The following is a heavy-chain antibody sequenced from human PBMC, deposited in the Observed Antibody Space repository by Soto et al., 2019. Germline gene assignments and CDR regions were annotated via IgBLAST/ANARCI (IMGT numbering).Heavy chain of an antibody. J-gene: IGHJ4*02. V-gene: IGHV3-21*01. D-gene: IGHD3-22*01. CDR1: GFTFTTYS. CDR2: IGPSNIYM. Sequence: EVQLVESGGGLVKPGGSLRLSCAASGFTFTTYSMNWVRQAPGKGLEWVSYIGPSNIYMYYANSVKGRFTISRDSAKDSLYLQMNSLRAEDTAVYYCARGPAWDSSGSSYYFDYWGQGTLVTVSS. CDR3: ARGPAWDSSGSSYYFDY.